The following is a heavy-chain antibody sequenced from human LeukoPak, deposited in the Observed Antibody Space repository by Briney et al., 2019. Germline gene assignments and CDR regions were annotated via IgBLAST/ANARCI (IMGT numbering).Heavy chain of an antibody. CDR2: IYYSGST. D-gene: IGHD3-9*01. Sequence: SETLSLTCTVSGGSISSSSYYWGWIRQPPGKGLEWIGSIYYSGSTYYNPSLKSRVTISVDKSKNQFSLKLSSVTAADTAVYYCARDWGYFDWLFVYWGQGTLVTVSS. CDR1: GGSISSSSYY. CDR3: ARDWGYFDWLFVY. V-gene: IGHV4-39*07. J-gene: IGHJ4*02.